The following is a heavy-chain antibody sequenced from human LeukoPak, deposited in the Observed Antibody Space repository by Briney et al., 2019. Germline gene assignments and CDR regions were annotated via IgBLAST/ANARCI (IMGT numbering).Heavy chain of an antibody. CDR2: ISYDGSNK. V-gene: IGHV3-30*04. Sequence: PRGSLRLSCAASGFTFSSYAMHWVRQAPGKGLEWVAVISYDGSNKYYADSVKGRFTISRDNSKNTLYLQMNSLRAEDTAVYYCARDSSGWYYFDYWGQGTLVTVPS. J-gene: IGHJ4*02. D-gene: IGHD6-19*01. CDR1: GFTFSSYA. CDR3: ARDSSGWYYFDY.